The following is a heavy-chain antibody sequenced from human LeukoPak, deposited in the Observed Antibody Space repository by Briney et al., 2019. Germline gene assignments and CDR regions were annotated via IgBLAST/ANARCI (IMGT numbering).Heavy chain of an antibody. D-gene: IGHD5-18*01. V-gene: IGHV4-38-2*02. CDR2: IYHSGST. CDR1: GYSISSGYH. J-gene: IGHJ5*02. Sequence: PSETLSLTWTVSGYSISSGYHWGWIRQPPRKGLEWIGTIYHSGSTYYNPSFKSRVTISVDTSKNQFSLKMRSVTDEDTALYYCARGDAAMAPWGQGTLVTVSS. CDR3: ARGDAAMAP.